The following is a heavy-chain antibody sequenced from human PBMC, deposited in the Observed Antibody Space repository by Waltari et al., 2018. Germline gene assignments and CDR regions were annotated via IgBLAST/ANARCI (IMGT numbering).Heavy chain of an antibody. CDR1: GYYISSGYY. CDR3: ARVHCSSTSCSTIGYFDY. Sequence: QVQLQESGPGLVKPSETLSLTCAVSGYYISSGYYWGWIRQPPGKGLEWIGSIYHSGSTYYNPSLKSRVTISVDTSKNQFSLKLSSVTAADTAVYYCARVHCSSTSCSTIGYFDYWGQGTLVTVSS. V-gene: IGHV4-38-2*01. J-gene: IGHJ4*02. D-gene: IGHD2-2*01. CDR2: IYHSGST.